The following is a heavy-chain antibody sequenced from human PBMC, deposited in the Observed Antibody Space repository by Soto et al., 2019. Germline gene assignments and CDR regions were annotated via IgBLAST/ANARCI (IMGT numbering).Heavy chain of an antibody. J-gene: IGHJ4*02. D-gene: IGHD6-13*01. CDR1: GYSFTDYH. CDR3: ARAPYSSSWYAY. CDR2: INPKSGGT. V-gene: IGHV1-2*06. Sequence: ASVKVSCKASGYSFTDYHIHWVRQAPGQGLEWLGRINPKSGGTSTAQKFQGRVTMTRDTSISTAYMELSRLRSDDTAMYYCARAPYSSSWYAYWGQGTLVTVSS.